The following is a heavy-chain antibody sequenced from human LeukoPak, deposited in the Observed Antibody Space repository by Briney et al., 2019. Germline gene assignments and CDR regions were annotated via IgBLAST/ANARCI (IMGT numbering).Heavy chain of an antibody. J-gene: IGHJ6*04. D-gene: IGHD2-2*01. CDR3: ARADIVVVPAAKNYGMDV. V-gene: IGHV4-34*01. CDR1: GGSFSGYY. CDR2: INHSGST. Sequence: SETLSLTCAVYGGSFSGYYWSWIRQPPGKGLEWIGEINHSGSTNYNPSLKSRVTISVDTSKNQFSLKPSSVTAADTAVYYCARADIVVVPAAKNYGMDVWGKGTTVTVSS.